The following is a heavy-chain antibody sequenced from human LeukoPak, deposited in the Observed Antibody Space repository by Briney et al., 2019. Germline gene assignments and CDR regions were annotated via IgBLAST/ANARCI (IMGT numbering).Heavy chain of an antibody. D-gene: IGHD2-15*01. J-gene: IGHJ4*02. CDR1: GFMFNSYV. V-gene: IGHV3-23*01. CDR2: INGGGGNT. CDR3: AKDQRGYCSGGSCYSIDY. Sequence: GGSLRLSCAASGFMFNSYVMSWVRQAPGKGLEWVSAINGGGGNTYYADSVKGRFTISRGNSKNMVYLQMNSLRAEDTAVYYCAKDQRGYCSGGSCYSIDYWGQGTLVTVSS.